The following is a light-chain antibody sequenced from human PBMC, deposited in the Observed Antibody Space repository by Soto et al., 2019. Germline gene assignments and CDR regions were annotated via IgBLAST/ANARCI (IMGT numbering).Light chain of an antibody. CDR1: SSDIGSYNH. CDR2: AVS. CDR3: ISYTDRQSYL. Sequence: QSVLAQASSLSVAPGEPITIAFSGTSSDIGSYNHVAWYQQFPGKSPKLMIYAVSDRPSGVSDRFSGSKSGITASLTISGLQTEDEADYYCISYTDRQSYLFGTGTKV. V-gene: IGLV2-14*03. J-gene: IGLJ1*01.